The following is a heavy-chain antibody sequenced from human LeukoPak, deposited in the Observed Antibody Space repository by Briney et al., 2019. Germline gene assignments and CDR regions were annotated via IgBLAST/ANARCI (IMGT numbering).Heavy chain of an antibody. V-gene: IGHV3-21*01. J-gene: IGHJ4*02. CDR2: ISSSSNI. D-gene: IGHD1-1*01. CDR1: GFTFSSYS. Sequence: GGSLRLSCAASGFTFSSYSMNWVRQAPGKGLEWVSSISSSSNIYYADSVKGRFTISRDNAKNSLYLQMNSLRVEDTAVYYCARCTTGRTFGSLREIKRSREIDYWGQGTLVTVSS. CDR3: ARCTTGRTFGSLREIKRSREIDY.